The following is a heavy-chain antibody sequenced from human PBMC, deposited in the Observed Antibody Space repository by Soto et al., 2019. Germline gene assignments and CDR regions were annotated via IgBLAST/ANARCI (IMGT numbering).Heavy chain of an antibody. D-gene: IGHD3-16*01. Sequence: SETLSLTCAVYGGSFSGYYWSWIRQPPGKGLEWIGEINHSGSTNYNPSLKSRVTISVDTSKNQFSLKLSSVTAADTAVYYCARTFGGNYYYYGMDVWGQGTTVTVSS. V-gene: IGHV4-34*01. J-gene: IGHJ6*02. CDR1: GGSFSGYY. CDR3: ARTFGGNYYYYGMDV. CDR2: INHSGST.